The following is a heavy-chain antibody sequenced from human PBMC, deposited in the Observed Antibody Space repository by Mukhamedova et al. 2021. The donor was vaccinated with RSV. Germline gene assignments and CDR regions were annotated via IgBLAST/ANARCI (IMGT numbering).Heavy chain of an antibody. J-gene: IGHJ4*02. Sequence: VDSVKGRFTISRDNAKNSLYLQMNSLRDEDTAVYYCASDYGSGTYDFDYWGQGTLVTVSS. V-gene: IGHV3-7*01. CDR3: ASDYGSGTYDFDY. D-gene: IGHD3-10*01.